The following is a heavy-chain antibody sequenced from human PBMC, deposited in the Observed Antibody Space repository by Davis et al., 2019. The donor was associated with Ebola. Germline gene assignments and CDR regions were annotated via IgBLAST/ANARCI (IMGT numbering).Heavy chain of an antibody. Sequence: SVKVSCKASGYTFTSYGISWVRQAPGQGLEWMGRIIPILGIANYAQKFQGRVTITADKSTSTAYMELSSLRSEDTAVYYCARGAGGSSGWYHYWGQGTLVSVSS. CDR3: ARGAGGSSGWYHY. D-gene: IGHD6-19*01. CDR1: GYTFTSYG. CDR2: IIPILGIA. J-gene: IGHJ4*02. V-gene: IGHV1-69*04.